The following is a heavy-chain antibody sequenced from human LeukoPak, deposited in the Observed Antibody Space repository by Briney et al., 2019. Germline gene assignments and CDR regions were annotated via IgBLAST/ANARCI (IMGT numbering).Heavy chain of an antibody. Sequence: PSETLSLTCTVSGGSISSGGYYWSWIRQHPGKGLEWIGYIYYSGSTYYNPSLKSRVTISVDTSKNQFSLKLSSVTAADTAVYYCARFWSGSQGNYYYMDVWGKGTTVTVSS. CDR3: ARFWSGSQGNYYYMDV. D-gene: IGHD3-3*01. V-gene: IGHV4-31*03. CDR2: IYYSGST. J-gene: IGHJ6*03. CDR1: GGSISSGGYY.